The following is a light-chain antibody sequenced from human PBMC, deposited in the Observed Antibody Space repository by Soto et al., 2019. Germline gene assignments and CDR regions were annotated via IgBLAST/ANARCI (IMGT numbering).Light chain of an antibody. CDR2: KAS. J-gene: IGKJ3*01. Sequence: DIQMTQSPSTLSASVGDRVTITCRASQSISSWLAWYQQKPGRAPKLLIYKASSLESGVPSRFSGSGSGTEFTLTISSLQPDDFATYYCQQYQRYFLTFGPGTTVDMK. V-gene: IGKV1-5*03. CDR3: QQYQRYFLT. CDR1: QSISSW.